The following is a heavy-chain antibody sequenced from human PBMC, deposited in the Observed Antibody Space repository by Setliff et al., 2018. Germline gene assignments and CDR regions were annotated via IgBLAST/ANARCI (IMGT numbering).Heavy chain of an antibody. Sequence: SETLSLTCAVYGGSFSGYYWSWIRQPPGKGLEWIGYIYYRGSTYYNPSLKSRVTISVDTSKNQFSLKLSSVTAADTAVYYCARDPLTTNRRRAFDIWGQGTMVTVSS. V-gene: IGHV4-34*09. CDR2: IYYRGST. J-gene: IGHJ3*02. CDR1: GGSFSGYY. CDR3: ARDPLTTNRRRAFDI. D-gene: IGHD4-17*01.